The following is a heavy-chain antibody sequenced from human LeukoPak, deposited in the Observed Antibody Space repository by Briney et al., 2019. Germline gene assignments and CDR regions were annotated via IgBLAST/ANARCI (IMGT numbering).Heavy chain of an antibody. Sequence: PGGSLRLSCAASGFTFSSYAMSWVRQAPGKGQEWVSTIIGSGGDTYYADSVKGRFTISRDTSKNMLYLQMNSLRAEDTAVYYCAKAWAAAGTFASWGQGTLVTVSS. CDR2: IIGSGGDT. CDR1: GFTFSSYA. D-gene: IGHD6-13*01. V-gene: IGHV3-23*01. CDR3: AKAWAAAGTFAS. J-gene: IGHJ4*02.